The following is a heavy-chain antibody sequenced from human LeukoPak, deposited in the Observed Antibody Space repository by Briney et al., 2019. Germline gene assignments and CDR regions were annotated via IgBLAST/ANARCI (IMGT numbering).Heavy chain of an antibody. CDR2: ISSNGGST. D-gene: IGHD6-13*01. Sequence: GGSLRLSCAASGFTFSSYAMHWVRQAPGKGLEYVSAISSNGGSTYYANSVKGRFTISRDNSKNTLYLQMGSLRAEDMAVYYCARVAAAGSSDYWGQGTLGTVSS. CDR3: ARVAAAGSSDY. CDR1: GFTFSSYA. J-gene: IGHJ4*02. V-gene: IGHV3-64*01.